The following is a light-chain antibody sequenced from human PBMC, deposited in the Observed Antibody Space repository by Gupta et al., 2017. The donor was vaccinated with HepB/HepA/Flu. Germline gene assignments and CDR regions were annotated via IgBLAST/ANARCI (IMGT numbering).Light chain of an antibody. V-gene: IGLV2-23*02. CDR3: SSYTTTKAL. J-gene: IGLJ2*01. CDR2: EFT. CDR1: TSDFGGDRL. Sequence: SALTQPASVSGSPGQSITISCSGATSDFGGDRLVSWFQQHPGKVPTLIIYEFTKRPSGVSSRVSGSKSANAASLTISGLQAEDEADYYCSSYTTTKALFGGGTKVTVL.